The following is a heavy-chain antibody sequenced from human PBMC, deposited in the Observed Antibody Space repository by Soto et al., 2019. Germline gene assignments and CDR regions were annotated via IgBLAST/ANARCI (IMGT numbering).Heavy chain of an antibody. CDR3: ATVRAHYFDN. CDR1: GGSISSGDDY. Sequence: HVQLQESGPGLVKPPQPLSLTCTVSGGSISSGDDYWSWIRQPPGKGLEWLGFIYYSGSTYYNQSLKSRLSISIDTSKNQFSLSLTSVTAADTAVYYGATVRAHYFDNWGQGILVTVSS. V-gene: IGHV4-30-4*01. CDR2: IYYSGST. J-gene: IGHJ4*02.